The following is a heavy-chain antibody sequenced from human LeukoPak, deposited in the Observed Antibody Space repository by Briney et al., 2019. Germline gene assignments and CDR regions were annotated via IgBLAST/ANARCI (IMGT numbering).Heavy chain of an antibody. CDR2: IIPIFGTA. D-gene: IGHD3-10*01. CDR3: ARVGYYGSGNTYYMDV. Sequence: SVKVSCKASGGTFISYAISWVRQAPGQGLEWRGGIIPIFGTANYAQKVQGRVTITADDSTSTAYMELSSLRSEDTAVYYCARVGYYGSGNTYYMDVWGKGTTVTVSS. V-gene: IGHV1-69*13. J-gene: IGHJ6*03. CDR1: GGTFISYA.